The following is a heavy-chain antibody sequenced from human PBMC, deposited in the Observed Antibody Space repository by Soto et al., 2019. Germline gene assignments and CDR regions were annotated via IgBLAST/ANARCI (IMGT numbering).Heavy chain of an antibody. CDR3: GGDLGVGAASDY. CDR2: INAGNGNT. Sequence: QVQLVQSGAEVKKPGASVKVSCKASGYTFTSYAMHWVRQAPGQRLEWMGWINAGNGNTKYSQKFQGRGTTTRDTSASTAYMKLSSLRSEDTAVYYCGGDLGVGAASDYWGQGTLVTVSS. CDR1: GYTFTSYA. J-gene: IGHJ4*02. D-gene: IGHD1-26*01. V-gene: IGHV1-3*01.